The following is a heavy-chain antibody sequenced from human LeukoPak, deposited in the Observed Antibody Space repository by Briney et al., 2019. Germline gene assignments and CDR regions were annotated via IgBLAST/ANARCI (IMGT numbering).Heavy chain of an antibody. J-gene: IGHJ3*02. CDR1: GGSISSYY. Sequence: SETLSLTSTVSGGSISSYYWIWLRQPPGKGLEWSGYIYYSGSTNYNPSLKSRVTISVATSKNQFSLMLSSVTADDTAVYYWWRHSVDAFHIWGEGTMVTVSS. CDR2: IYYSGST. CDR3: WRHSVDAFHI. D-gene: IGHD6-19*01. V-gene: IGHV4-59*08.